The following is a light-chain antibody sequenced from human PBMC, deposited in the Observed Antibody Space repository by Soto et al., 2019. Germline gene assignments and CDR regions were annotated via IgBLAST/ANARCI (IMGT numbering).Light chain of an antibody. CDR1: SSNIGSNT. CDR2: TNN. V-gene: IGLV1-44*01. Sequence: QSVLTQPPSASGTPGQTVTISCSGSSSNIGSNTVNSYQQLPGTAPKHLIYTNNHRPSGGPDRCSGSNSGTSASLAISGLQSEDDADYYCAAWDDSLNGHVVFGGGTKVTVL. J-gene: IGLJ2*01. CDR3: AAWDDSLNGHVV.